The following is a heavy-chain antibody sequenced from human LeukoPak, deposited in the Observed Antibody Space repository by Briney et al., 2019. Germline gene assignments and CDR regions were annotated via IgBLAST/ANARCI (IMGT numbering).Heavy chain of an antibody. D-gene: IGHD2-21*02. V-gene: IGHV3-33*01. J-gene: IGHJ6*02. CDR2: IYYDGSNK. CDR1: GFTFSSHG. CDR3: ARPRGFCSGGDCYADYGMDV. Sequence: GRSLRLSCAASGFTFSSHGIHWVRQAPGEGLEWVALIYYDGSNKYYADSVKGRFTISRDNSKNTLYLQINNLRAEDAGVYYCARPRGFCSGGDCYADYGMDVWGQGTTVTVSS.